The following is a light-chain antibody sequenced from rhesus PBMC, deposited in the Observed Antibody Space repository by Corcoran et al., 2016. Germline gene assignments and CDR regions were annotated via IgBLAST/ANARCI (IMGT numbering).Light chain of an antibody. V-gene: IGKV1-22*01. CDR1: QTISSW. CDR2: QAS. Sequence: DIQMTQSPSSLSASVGDTVTITCRASQTISSWLAWYQQKPGKAPKMIIYQASSLQSGVPSRFTGSGSGTYFTLTISSLQSEDFATYYWQQYSSSPRTVGQGTKVEI. J-gene: IGKJ1*01. CDR3: QQYSSSPRT.